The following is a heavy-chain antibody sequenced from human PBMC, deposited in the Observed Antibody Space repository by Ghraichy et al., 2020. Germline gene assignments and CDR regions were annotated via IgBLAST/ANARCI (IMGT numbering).Heavy chain of an antibody. D-gene: IGHD3-10*01. V-gene: IGHV1-2*06. CDR3: ARGKGTGSIISRGPAPHYYYYLDV. Sequence: ASVKVSCKASGYSFTGYYMHWVRQAPGQGLEWMGRINPNSGGTNYAQKFQGRVTMTRDTSISTAYMELSRLRSDDTAVYYCARGKGTGSIISRGPAPHYYYYLDVWGQGTTVTVSS. CDR1: GYSFTGYY. CDR2: INPNSGGT. J-gene: IGHJ6*02.